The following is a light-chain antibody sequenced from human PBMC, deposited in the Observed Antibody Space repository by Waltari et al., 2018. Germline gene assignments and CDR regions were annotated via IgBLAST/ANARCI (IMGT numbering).Light chain of an antibody. CDR1: QSVLFSSNSKNY. J-gene: IGKJ1*01. Sequence: DIVMTQSPDSLAGSLGERATITCKSSQSVLFSSNSKNYLAWYQQKPGQPPKLLIYWASTRESGVPARFSGSGSGTDFTLTISSLQAEDVAVYYCQQFYTTPPTFGQGTKVEIK. CDR3: QQFYTTPPT. CDR2: WAS. V-gene: IGKV4-1*01.